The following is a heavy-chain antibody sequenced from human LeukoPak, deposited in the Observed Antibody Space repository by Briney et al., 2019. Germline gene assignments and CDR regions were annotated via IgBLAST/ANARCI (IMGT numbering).Heavy chain of an antibody. Sequence: GGSLRLSCAASGFTFSRYGMAWFRQIPGKGLEWVSTINDNSRNTHYADSVKARFTISRDNSKNTLYLEMHSLRVEDTALYYCTKDAGPFYDWFDPWGPGTRVTVSS. CDR1: GFTFSRYG. V-gene: IGHV3-23*01. CDR2: INDNSRNT. J-gene: IGHJ5*02. D-gene: IGHD2/OR15-2a*01. CDR3: TKDAGPFYDWFDP.